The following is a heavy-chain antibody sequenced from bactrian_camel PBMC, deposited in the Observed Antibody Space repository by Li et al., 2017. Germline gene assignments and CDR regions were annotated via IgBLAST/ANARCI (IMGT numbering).Heavy chain of an antibody. CDR3: AASASFILTPRFYRLESSDYPY. V-gene: IGHV3S40*01. CDR2: INRGHGVP. CDR1: GYKSYY. Sequence: DVQLVESGGGEVQAGGSLKLSCVVSGYKSYYMAWFRQAPGKERERVSTINRGHGVPHIADSVKGRFTLSRDDAKNSLFLQMSNLKPEDSAMYYCAASASFILTPRFYRLESSDYPYRGQGTQVTVS. D-gene: IGHD4*01. J-gene: IGHJ4*01.